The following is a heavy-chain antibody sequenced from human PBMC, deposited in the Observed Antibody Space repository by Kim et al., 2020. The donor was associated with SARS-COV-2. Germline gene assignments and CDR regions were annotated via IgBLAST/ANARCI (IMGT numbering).Heavy chain of an antibody. V-gene: IGHV4-39*01. D-gene: IGHD6-13*01. J-gene: IGHJ5*02. Sequence: YYTPSLKSRVTISVDTSKNQFSLKLSSVTAADTAVYYCASTAAGTNWFDPWGQGTLVTVSS. CDR3: ASTAAGTNWFDP.